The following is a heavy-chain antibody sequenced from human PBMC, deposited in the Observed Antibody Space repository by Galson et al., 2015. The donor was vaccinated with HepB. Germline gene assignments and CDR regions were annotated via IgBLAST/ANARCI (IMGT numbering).Heavy chain of an antibody. CDR2: INPSGGST. Sequence: SVKVSCKASGYTFTSYYMHWVRQAPGQGLEWMGIINPSGGSTSYAQKFQGRVTMTRDTSTSTVYMELSSLRSEDTAVYYCAVHRGYCSSTSCQNWFDPWGQGTLVTVSS. J-gene: IGHJ5*02. V-gene: IGHV1-46*01. CDR3: AVHRGYCSSTSCQNWFDP. CDR1: GYTFTSYY. D-gene: IGHD2-2*01.